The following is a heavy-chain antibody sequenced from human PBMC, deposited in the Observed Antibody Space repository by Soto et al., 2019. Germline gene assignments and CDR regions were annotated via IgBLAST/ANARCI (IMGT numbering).Heavy chain of an antibody. V-gene: IGHV3-33*01. CDR1: GFTFSSYG. CDR3: ARDSDGFRARVFDP. CDR2: IWYDGSNK. Sequence: GGSLRLSCAASGFTFSSYGMHWVRQAPGKGLEWVAVIWYDGSNKYYADSVKGRFTISRDNSKNTLYLQMNSLRAEDTAVYYCARDSDGFRARVFDPWGQGTLVTVSS. J-gene: IGHJ5*02. D-gene: IGHD3-10*01.